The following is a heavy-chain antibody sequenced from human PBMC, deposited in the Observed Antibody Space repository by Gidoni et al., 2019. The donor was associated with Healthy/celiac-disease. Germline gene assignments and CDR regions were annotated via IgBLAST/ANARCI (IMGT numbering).Heavy chain of an antibody. CDR3: AREGLGTVTPLGY. J-gene: IGHJ4*02. D-gene: IGHD4-17*01. V-gene: IGHV1-69*01. CDR1: GGTFSRYA. Sequence: QVQLVQSGAELKKPGSSVQVSCKASGGTFSRYAISWVRQVPGQGLEWMGGSIPIFGTANDAQKFQGRVTITADEATSTAYMELSSLRSEETAVYYCAREGLGTVTPLGYWGQGTLVTVSS. CDR2: SIPIFGTA.